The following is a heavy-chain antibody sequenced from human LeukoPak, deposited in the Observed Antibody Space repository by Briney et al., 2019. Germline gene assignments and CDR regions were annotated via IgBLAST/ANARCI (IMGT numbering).Heavy chain of an antibody. CDR1: GGSISSYY. Sequence: SETLSLTCTVSGGSISSYYWSWIRQPAGKGLEWIGRIYTSGSTNYNPSLMGRVTLSFDTSKNQFSLRLSSVTAAYTAVYYCARETGAAAVSDYWGQGTLVTVSS. CDR3: ARETGAAAVSDY. V-gene: IGHV4-4*07. CDR2: IYTSGST. D-gene: IGHD6-13*01. J-gene: IGHJ4*02.